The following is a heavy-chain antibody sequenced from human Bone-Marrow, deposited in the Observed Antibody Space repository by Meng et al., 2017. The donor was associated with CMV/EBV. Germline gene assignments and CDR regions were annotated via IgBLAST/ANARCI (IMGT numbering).Heavy chain of an antibody. CDR3: ARGGPYSSSWIQGDYYYGMDV. Sequence: ASVKVSCKASRYTFTGYYIHWVRQAPGQGLEWMGWINANRGGTSYAQKFQGRVTMTRDTSISTVYMELSSLRSEDTAVYYCARGGPYSSSWIQGDYYYGMDVWGQGTTVTVSS. V-gene: IGHV1-2*02. CDR1: RYTFTGYY. D-gene: IGHD6-13*01. J-gene: IGHJ6*02. CDR2: INANRGGT.